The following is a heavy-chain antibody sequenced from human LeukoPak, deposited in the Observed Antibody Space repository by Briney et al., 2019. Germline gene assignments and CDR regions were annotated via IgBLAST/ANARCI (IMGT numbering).Heavy chain of an antibody. J-gene: IGHJ4*01. D-gene: IGHD6-13*01. CDR1: GFNFDDYT. CDR3: AKDLGKVIAAAGTSGFDS. CDR2: INWDGGRT. Sequence: GGSLRLPCAASGFNFDDYTMHWVRQIPGKSLEWVALINWDGGRTFYAGSGEGRFIIATHTRKNFIYLQMISLRTEDTALYYCAKDLGKVIAAAGTSGFDSWGRGTLVTVSS. V-gene: IGHV3-43*01.